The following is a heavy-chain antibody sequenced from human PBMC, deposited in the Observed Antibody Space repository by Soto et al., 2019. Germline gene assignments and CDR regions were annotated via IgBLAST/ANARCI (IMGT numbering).Heavy chain of an antibody. CDR3: ANKLRYLDAMDV. CDR2: IYWNDDK. D-gene: IGHD3-9*01. CDR1: GFSLTTGGVA. Sequence: SGPTLVNPTQTLTLTCSFSGFSLTTGGVAVGWIRQPPGKALEWLALIYWNDDKRYSPSLKHRLTVTKDTSKHQVVLTLTNMDPVDRATYYCANKLRYLDAMDVWGQGTTVPVSS. J-gene: IGHJ6*02. V-gene: IGHV2-5*01.